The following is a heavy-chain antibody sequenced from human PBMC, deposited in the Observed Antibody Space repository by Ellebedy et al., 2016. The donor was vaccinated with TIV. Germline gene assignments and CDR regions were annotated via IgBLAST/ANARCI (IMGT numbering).Heavy chain of an antibody. Sequence: GGSLRLSXAASGFTFSTLMHWVRQAPGKGLVWVSHIIGDGTITSYADSVKGRFTMSRDNAKNTVYLQMNSLRAEDTAVYYCARAFELLIDYWGQGTLVTVSS. CDR1: GFTFSTL. J-gene: IGHJ4*02. V-gene: IGHV3-74*01. CDR2: IIGDGTIT. D-gene: IGHD2-21*01. CDR3: ARAFELLIDY.